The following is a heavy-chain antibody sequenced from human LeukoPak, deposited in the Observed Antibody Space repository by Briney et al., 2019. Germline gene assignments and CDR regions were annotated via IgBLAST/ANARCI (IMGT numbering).Heavy chain of an antibody. CDR1: GFTFSSYA. Sequence: GASLRLSCAASGFTFSSYAMSWVRQAPGKGLEWVSAISGSGGSTYYADSVKGRFTISRDNSKNTLYLQMNSLRAADTAVYYCAKGLTNWGSRAYYFDYWGQGALVTVSS. V-gene: IGHV3-23*01. J-gene: IGHJ4*02. D-gene: IGHD7-27*01. CDR3: AKGLTNWGSRAYYFDY. CDR2: ISGSGGST.